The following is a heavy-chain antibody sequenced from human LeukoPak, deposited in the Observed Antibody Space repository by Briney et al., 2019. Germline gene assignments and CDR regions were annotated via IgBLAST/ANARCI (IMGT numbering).Heavy chain of an antibody. D-gene: IGHD3-10*01. CDR1: GGSISSYY. CDR3: ARGDYYGSGSDNWFDP. Sequence: PSETLSLTCTVSGGSISSYYWSWIRQPAGKGLEWIGRIYTSGSTNYNPSLKSRVTMAVDTSKNQFSLKLSSVTAADTAVYYCARGDYYGSGSDNWFDPWGQGTLVTVSS. V-gene: IGHV4-4*07. CDR2: IYTSGST. J-gene: IGHJ5*02.